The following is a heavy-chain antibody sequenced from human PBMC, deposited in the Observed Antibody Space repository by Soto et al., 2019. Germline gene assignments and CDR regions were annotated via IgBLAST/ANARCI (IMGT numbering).Heavy chain of an antibody. V-gene: IGHV3-23*01. CDR1: GFTFGTYA. J-gene: IGHJ5*02. Sequence: ELQLLESGGDLVQPGESLILSCVASGFTFGTYAMSWVRQAPGRGLEWVSSINGRGYNAYYADSVKGRFTIYRDNSGSILYLQMHSLRADDTGVYYCAKDRLATGATVRFDPWGQGTLVTVSS. D-gene: IGHD1-1*01. CDR3: AKDRLATGATVRFDP. CDR2: INGRGYNA.